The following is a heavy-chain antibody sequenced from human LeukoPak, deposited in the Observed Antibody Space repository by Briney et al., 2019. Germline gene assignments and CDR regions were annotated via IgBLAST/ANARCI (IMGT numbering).Heavy chain of an antibody. CDR1: GITFRSSS. CDR3: AQPDF. Sequence: HAGGSLRLSCVAPGITFRSSSMHWVRQAPGKGLEWLAFIRFDGSTKYYADSVKGRFTVSRDNSKSTLYLQMNSLRAEDTAVYYCAQPDFWGQGTLVTVSS. CDR2: IRFDGSTK. J-gene: IGHJ4*02. V-gene: IGHV3-30*02.